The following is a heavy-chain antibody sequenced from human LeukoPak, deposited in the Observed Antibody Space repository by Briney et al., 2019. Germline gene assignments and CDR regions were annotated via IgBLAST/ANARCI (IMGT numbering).Heavy chain of an antibody. Sequence: PGGSLRLSCAASGFTFRSYAMSWVRQAPGKGLEWVSGMSGSGDRTYYADSVKGRFAISRDNSKNTLYLQMNSLRTEDTALYYCAKFDRWGNTDSWGQGTLVTVSS. J-gene: IGHJ4*02. CDR1: GFTFRSYA. D-gene: IGHD3-16*01. CDR2: MSGSGDRT. CDR3: AKFDRWGNTDS. V-gene: IGHV3-23*01.